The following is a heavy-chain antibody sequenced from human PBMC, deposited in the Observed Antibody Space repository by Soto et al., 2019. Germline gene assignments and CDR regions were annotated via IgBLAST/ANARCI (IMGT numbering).Heavy chain of an antibody. CDR1: GFTFDDYA. D-gene: IGHD6-6*01. V-gene: IGHV3-9*01. CDR3: AKDIRRIAARPSDAFDI. J-gene: IGHJ3*02. Sequence: EVQLVESGGGLVQPGRSLRLSCAASGFTFDDYAMHWVRQAPGKGLEWVSGISWNSGSIGYADSVKGRFTISRDNAKNSLYLQMNSLRAEDTALYYCAKDIRRIAARPSDAFDIWGQGTMVTVSS. CDR2: ISWNSGSI.